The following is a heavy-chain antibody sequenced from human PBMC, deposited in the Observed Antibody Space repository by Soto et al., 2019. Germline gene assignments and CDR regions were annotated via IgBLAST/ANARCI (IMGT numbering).Heavy chain of an antibody. J-gene: IGHJ3*02. D-gene: IGHD2-15*01. CDR3: ATRRYCSGGSCYRAFDI. Sequence: ASVKVSCKVSGYTLTELSMHWVRQAPGKGLEWMGGFDPEDGETIYAQKFQGRVTMTEDTSTDTAYMELSSLRSEDTAVYYCATRRYCSGGSCYRAFDIWGQGTMVTVSS. CDR2: FDPEDGET. CDR1: GYTLTELS. V-gene: IGHV1-24*01.